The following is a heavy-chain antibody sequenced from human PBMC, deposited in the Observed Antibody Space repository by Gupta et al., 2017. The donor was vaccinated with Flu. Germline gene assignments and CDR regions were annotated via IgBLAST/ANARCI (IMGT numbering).Heavy chain of an antibody. J-gene: IGHJ4*02. Sequence: WVRQAPGKGLEWVSAISGSGGSTYYADSVKGRFTISRDNSKNTLYLQMNSLRAEDTAVYYCAKSEGISFLEWPTDYWGQGTLVTVSS. CDR3: AKSEGISFLEWPTDY. D-gene: IGHD3-3*01. V-gene: IGHV3-23*01. CDR2: ISGSGGST.